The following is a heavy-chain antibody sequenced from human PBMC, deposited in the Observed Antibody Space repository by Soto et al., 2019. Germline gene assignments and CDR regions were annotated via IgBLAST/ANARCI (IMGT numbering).Heavy chain of an antibody. CDR3: ARDQMTTVTIV. D-gene: IGHD4-17*01. Sequence: KTSETLSLTCAVYGGSFSGYYWSWIRQPPGKGLEWIGEINHSGSTNYNPSLKSRVTISVDTSKNQFSLKLSSVTAADTAVYYCARDQMTTVTIVWGQGTLVTVSS. CDR2: INHSGST. V-gene: IGHV4-34*01. CDR1: GGSFSGYY. J-gene: IGHJ4*02.